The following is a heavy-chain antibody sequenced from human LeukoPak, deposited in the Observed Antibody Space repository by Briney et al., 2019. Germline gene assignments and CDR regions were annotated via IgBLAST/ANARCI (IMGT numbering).Heavy chain of an antibody. CDR2: ISYDGSNK. CDR1: GFTFSSYG. V-gene: IGHV3-30*19. J-gene: IGHJ4*02. D-gene: IGHD3-22*01. Sequence: GGSLRLSCAASGFTFSSYGMYWVRQAPGKGLEWVAVISYDGSNKYYADSVKGRFTISRDNSKNTLYLQMNSLRAEDTAVYYCARGSSTYYYDSSGYGSFDYWGQGTLVTVSS. CDR3: ARGSSTYYYDSSGYGSFDY.